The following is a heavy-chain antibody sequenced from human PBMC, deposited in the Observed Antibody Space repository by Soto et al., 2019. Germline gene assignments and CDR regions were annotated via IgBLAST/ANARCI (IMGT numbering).Heavy chain of an antibody. V-gene: IGHV1-8*01. CDR2: MNPNSGNT. Sequence: QVQLVQSGAEVKKPGASVKVSCKASGYTFTSYDINWVRQATGQGLEWMGWMNPNSGNTGYAQKFQGRVIMTRNTSISTAYMELSSLRSEDTAVYYCARFLTGYYSNGMDVWGQGTTVTVSS. J-gene: IGHJ6*02. CDR3: ARFLTGYYSNGMDV. CDR1: GYTFTSYD. D-gene: IGHD3-9*01.